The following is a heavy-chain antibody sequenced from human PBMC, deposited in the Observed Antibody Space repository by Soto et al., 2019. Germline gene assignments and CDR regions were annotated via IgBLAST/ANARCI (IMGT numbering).Heavy chain of an antibody. CDR2: IYPGDSDT. J-gene: IGHJ6*02. CDR3: ARHVVVPAAISKYYYYGMDV. CDR1: GYSFTSYW. V-gene: IGHV5-51*01. Sequence: RGESLKISCKGSGYSFTSYWIGWVRQMPGKGLEWMGIIYPGDSDTRYSPSFQGQVTISADKSISTAYLQWSSLKASDTAMYYCARHVVVPAAISKYYYYGMDVWGQGTTVTVSS. D-gene: IGHD2-2*01.